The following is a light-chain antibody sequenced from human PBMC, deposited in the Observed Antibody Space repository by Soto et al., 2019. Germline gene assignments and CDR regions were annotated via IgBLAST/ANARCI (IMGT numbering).Light chain of an antibody. CDR2: DAS. V-gene: IGKV1-5*01. J-gene: IGKJ1*01. CDR3: QQYYTYPWT. Sequence: GDRGTITCRASQSISSWLAWYQQKPGKAPKLLIYDASSLESGVPSRFSGSGSGTEFTLTISSLQPDDFATYYCQQYYTYPWTFGQGTKVDIK. CDR1: QSISSW.